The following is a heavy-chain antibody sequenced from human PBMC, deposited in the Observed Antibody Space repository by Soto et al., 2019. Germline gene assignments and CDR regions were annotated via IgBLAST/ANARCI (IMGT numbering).Heavy chain of an antibody. CDR1: GGSISSSSYY. CDR2: IYYSGST. CDR3: ARRGMVRGVIHFDY. V-gene: IGHV4-39*01. D-gene: IGHD3-10*01. Sequence: SETLSLTCTVSGGSISSSSYYWGWIRQPPGKGLEWIGSIYYSGSTYYNPSLKSRVTISVDTSKNQFSLKLSSVTAADTAVYYCARRGMVRGVIHFDYWGQGTLVTVS. J-gene: IGHJ4*02.